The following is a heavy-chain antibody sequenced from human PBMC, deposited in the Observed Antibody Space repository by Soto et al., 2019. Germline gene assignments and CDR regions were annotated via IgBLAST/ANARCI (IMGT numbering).Heavy chain of an antibody. CDR3: ARGYIVVVPAAIEWFDP. D-gene: IGHD2-2*01. J-gene: IGHJ5*02. V-gene: IGHV4-34*01. CDR1: GGSFIGYY. CDR2: INHSGST. Sequence: SETLSLTCAVYGGSFIGYYWSWIRQPPGKGLEWIGEINHSGSTNYNPSLKSRVTISVDTSKNQFSLKLSSVTAADTAVYYCARGYIVVVPAAIEWFDPWGQGTLVTVSS.